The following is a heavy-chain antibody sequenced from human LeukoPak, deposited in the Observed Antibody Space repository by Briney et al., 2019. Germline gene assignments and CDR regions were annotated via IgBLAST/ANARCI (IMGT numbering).Heavy chain of an antibody. V-gene: IGHV1-18*04. Sequence: ASVKVSCKASGYTFSSYAISWVRQAPGQGLEWMGWISADNGNTNHAQKFQGRVSLTTDTSTSTAYMELRSLRSDDTAVYYCARDRASGSNYFDYWGQGTLVTVSS. D-gene: IGHD1-26*01. CDR1: GYTFSSYA. J-gene: IGHJ4*02. CDR3: ARDRASGSNYFDY. CDR2: ISADNGNT.